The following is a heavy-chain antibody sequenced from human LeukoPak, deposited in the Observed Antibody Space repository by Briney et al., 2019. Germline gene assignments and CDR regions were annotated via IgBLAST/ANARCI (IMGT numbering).Heavy chain of an antibody. J-gene: IGHJ1*01. CDR2: IYHSGST. CDR3: ATTYYYDSSGLGHFQH. D-gene: IGHD3-22*01. CDR1: GGSISSGGYS. V-gene: IGHV4-30-2*01. Sequence: PSETLSLTCAVSGGSISSGGYSWSWIRQPPGKGLEWIGYIYHSGSTYYNPSLKSRVTISVDRSKNQFSLKLSSVTAADTAVYYCATTYYYDSSGLGHFQHWGQGTLVTVSS.